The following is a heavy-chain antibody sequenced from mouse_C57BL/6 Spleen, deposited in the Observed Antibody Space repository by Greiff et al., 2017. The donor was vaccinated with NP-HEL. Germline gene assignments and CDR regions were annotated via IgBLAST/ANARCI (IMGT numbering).Heavy chain of an antibody. Sequence: QVQLQQPGAELVKPGASVKVSCKASGYTFTSYWMHWVKQRPGQGLEWIGRIHPSDSDNNYDQKFKGKATLTVDKSSSTAYMQLSSLTAVDSSVYYGAIGPCWFADWGQGTLVTVSA. V-gene: IGHV1-74*01. CDR3: AIGPCWFAD. CDR1: GYTFTSYW. J-gene: IGHJ3*01. CDR2: IHPSDSDN.